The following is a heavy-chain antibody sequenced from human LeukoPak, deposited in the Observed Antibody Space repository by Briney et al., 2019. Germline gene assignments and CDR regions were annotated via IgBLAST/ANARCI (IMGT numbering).Heavy chain of an antibody. CDR2: IYTSGGT. Sequence: SQTLSLTCTVSGGSISSGSYYWSWIRQPAGKGLEWIGRIYTSGGTNYNPSLKSRVTISVDTSKNQFSLKLSSVTAADTAVYYCARDYCSSTSCEYFQHWGQGTLVTVSS. J-gene: IGHJ1*01. CDR1: GGSISSGSYY. D-gene: IGHD2-2*01. CDR3: ARDYCSSTSCEYFQH. V-gene: IGHV4-61*02.